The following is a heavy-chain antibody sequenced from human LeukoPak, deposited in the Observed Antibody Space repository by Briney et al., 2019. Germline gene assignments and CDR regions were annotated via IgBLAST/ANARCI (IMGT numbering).Heavy chain of an antibody. CDR1: GYSISSGYY. D-gene: IGHD2-15*01. J-gene: IGHJ4*02. CDR2: IYHSGST. Sequence: SSETLSPTCAVSGYSISSGYYWGWIRQPPGKGLEWIGSIYHSGSTYYNPSLKSRVTISVDTSKNQFSLKLSSVTAADTAVYYCARQYCSGGSCYIGYWGQGTLVTVSS. V-gene: IGHV4-38-2*01. CDR3: ARQYCSGGSCYIGY.